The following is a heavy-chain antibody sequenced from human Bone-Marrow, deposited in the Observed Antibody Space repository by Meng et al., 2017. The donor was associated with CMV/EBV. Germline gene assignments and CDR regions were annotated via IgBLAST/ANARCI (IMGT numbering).Heavy chain of an antibody. D-gene: IGHD5-12*01. J-gene: IGHJ5*02. Sequence: GESLKISCAASGFTFSNAWMSWVRQAPGKGLEWAGRIKSKTDGGTTDYAAPVKGRFTISRDDSKNTLYLQMNSLKTEDTAVYYCTTDQAEYYSGYETWGQGTLVTVSS. CDR2: IKSKTDGGTT. CDR3: TTDQAEYYSGYET. V-gene: IGHV3-15*01. CDR1: GFTFSNAW.